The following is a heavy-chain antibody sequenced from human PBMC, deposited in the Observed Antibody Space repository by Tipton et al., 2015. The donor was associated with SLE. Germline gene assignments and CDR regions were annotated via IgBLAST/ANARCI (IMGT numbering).Heavy chain of an antibody. CDR2: IGSSGSTI. V-gene: IGHV3-48*01. CDR3: ARVLHRGSYYMDV. J-gene: IGHJ6*03. CDR1: GFYFGGYS. D-gene: IGHD2-15*01. Sequence: GSLRLSCAASGFYFGGYSMNWVRQAPGKGLEWVSYIGSSGSTIYYADSVKGRFTISRDKAKSSLYLQIDSLRAEDTAVYYCARVLHRGSYYMDVWGKGTTVTVSS.